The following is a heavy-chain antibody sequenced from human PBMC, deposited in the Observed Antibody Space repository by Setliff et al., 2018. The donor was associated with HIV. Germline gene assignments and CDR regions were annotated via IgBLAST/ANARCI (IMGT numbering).Heavy chain of an antibody. CDR2: INQSDNT. V-gene: IGHV4-34*01. CDR1: GGSLSGYY. CDR3: AREGGQGYSGSGSFYHRNFDL. J-gene: IGHJ2*01. Sequence: SETLSLTCAVYGGSLSGYYWSWVHQSPGRGLEWIGEINQSDNTNFNPSLKSRLIISVDTSKSQFSLKLTSVTAADTALYYCAREGGQGYSGSGSFYHRNFDLWGRGTLVTVSS. D-gene: IGHD3-10*01.